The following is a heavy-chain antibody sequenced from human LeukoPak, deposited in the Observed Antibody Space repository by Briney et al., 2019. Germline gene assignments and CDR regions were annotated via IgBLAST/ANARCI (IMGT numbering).Heavy chain of an antibody. CDR2: IYPGDSDT. Sequence: GQSLHSSSKGSGYSFTSYWIGWVRQMPGKGLEWMGIIYPGDSDTRYSPSFQGQVTISADKSISTAYLQWSSLKASDTAMYYCARHIGRYSDSGSLPLGYWGQGTL. J-gene: IGHJ4*02. V-gene: IGHV5-51*01. CDR3: ARHIGRYSDSGSLPLGY. CDR1: GYSFTSYW. D-gene: IGHD3-10*01.